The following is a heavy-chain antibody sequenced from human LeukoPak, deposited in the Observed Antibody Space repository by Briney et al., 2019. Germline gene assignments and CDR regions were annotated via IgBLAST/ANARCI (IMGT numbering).Heavy chain of an antibody. CDR1: GFTFDDYA. D-gene: IGHD3-10*01. Sequence: GGSLRLSCAASGFTFDDYAMHWVQQAPGKGLEWVSGISWNSGSIGYADSVKGRFTISRDNAKNSLYLQMNSLRAEDTAVYYCARGPGGWFGELLPIDYWGQGTLVTVSS. CDR3: ARGPGGWFGELLPIDY. CDR2: ISWNSGSI. V-gene: IGHV3-9*01. J-gene: IGHJ4*02.